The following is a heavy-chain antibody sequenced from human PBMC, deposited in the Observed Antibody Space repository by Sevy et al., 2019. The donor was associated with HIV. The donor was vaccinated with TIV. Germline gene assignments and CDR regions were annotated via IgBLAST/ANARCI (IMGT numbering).Heavy chain of an antibody. V-gene: IGHV3-7*01. Sequence: GGSLRLSCAASGFTFSDYWMTWVRQAPGKGLEWVANIKEDGSEKYYVDSVKGRFTVSRDNTKNSLYLQMNSVRVEDTAVFYCARDRDCSGGRCYSGWFDPWGQGTLVTVSS. CDR1: GFTFSDYW. J-gene: IGHJ5*02. D-gene: IGHD2-15*01. CDR2: IKEDGSEK. CDR3: ARDRDCSGGRCYSGWFDP.